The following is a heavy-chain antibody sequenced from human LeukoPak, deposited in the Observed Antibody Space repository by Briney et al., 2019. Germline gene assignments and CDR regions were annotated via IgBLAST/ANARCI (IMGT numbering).Heavy chain of an antibody. D-gene: IGHD2-15*01. CDR3: ARGRVKIGYCSGGSCYPFDY. Sequence: PSETLSLTCTVSGGSISSGDYYWSWIRQPPGKGLEWIGYIYYSGSTYYNPSLKSRVTISVDTSKNQFSLKLSSVTAADTAVYYCARGRVKIGYCSGGSCYPFDYWGQGTLVTVSS. CDR1: GGSISSGDYY. CDR2: IYYSGST. J-gene: IGHJ4*02. V-gene: IGHV4-30-4*01.